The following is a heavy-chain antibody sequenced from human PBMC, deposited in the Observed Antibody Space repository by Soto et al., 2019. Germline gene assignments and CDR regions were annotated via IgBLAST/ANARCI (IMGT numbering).Heavy chain of an antibody. J-gene: IGHJ6*02. CDR1: GYTFTSYA. Sequence: QVQLVQSGAEVKKPGASVKVSCKASGYTFTSYAMHWVRQAPGQRLEWMGWINAGNGNTKYSQKFQGRVTITRDTSARTAHMELSSLRSEDTAVYYCARDQRYCSGGSCYLYDYDYGMDVWGQGTTVTVSS. D-gene: IGHD2-15*01. CDR2: INAGNGNT. V-gene: IGHV1-3*01. CDR3: ARDQRYCSGGSCYLYDYDYGMDV.